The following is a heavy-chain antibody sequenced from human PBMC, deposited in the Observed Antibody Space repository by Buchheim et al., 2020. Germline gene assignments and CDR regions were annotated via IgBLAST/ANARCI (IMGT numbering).Heavy chain of an antibody. CDR2: IKSDGSEK. Sequence: QLVESGGGLVQPGGSLRLSCAASGFTFSNYWMSWVRQAPGKGLEWVANIKSDGSEKYYVDSVKGRFTISRDNAKKQLYLQMNSLRDEDTAVHYCARGGKIAVTTAASWGRGTL. CDR3: ARGGKIAVTTAAS. CDR1: GFTFSNYW. D-gene: IGHD6-19*01. J-gene: IGHJ5*02. V-gene: IGHV3-7*03.